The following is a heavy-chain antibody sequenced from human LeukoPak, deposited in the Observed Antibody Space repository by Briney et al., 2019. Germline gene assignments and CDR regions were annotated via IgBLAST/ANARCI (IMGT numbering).Heavy chain of an antibody. D-gene: IGHD3-3*02. Sequence: GGSLRLSCAASGFTFRSYWMSWVRQAPGKGLEWVANIKEDGSEKYYVDSVKGRFTISRDNAKNSLYLQMDSLRAEDTAVYYCARVAGSKSIYSWGQGTLVTVSS. V-gene: IGHV3-7*05. CDR3: ARVAGSKSIYS. CDR1: GFTFRSYW. CDR2: IKEDGSEK. J-gene: IGHJ4*02.